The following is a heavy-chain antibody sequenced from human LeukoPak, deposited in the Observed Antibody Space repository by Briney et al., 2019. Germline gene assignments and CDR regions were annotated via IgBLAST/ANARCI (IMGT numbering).Heavy chain of an antibody. CDR1: GFTFSSYS. V-gene: IGHV3-21*01. Sequence: GGSLRLSCAASGFTFSSYSMNWVRQAPGKGLEWVSSISSSSSYIYYADSVKGRFTISRDNAKNSLYLQMNSLRAEDTAVYYCARAGYCSGGSCYPGPFDYWGQGTLVTVSS. CDR2: ISSSSSYI. D-gene: IGHD2-15*01. J-gene: IGHJ4*02. CDR3: ARAGYCSGGSCYPGPFDY.